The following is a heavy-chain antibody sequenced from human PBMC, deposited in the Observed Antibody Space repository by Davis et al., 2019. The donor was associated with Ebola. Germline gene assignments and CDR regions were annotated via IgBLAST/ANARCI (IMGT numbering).Heavy chain of an antibody. CDR3: ARGPSLRNFDY. CDR2: IYYSGST. V-gene: IGHV4-39*07. CDR1: GGSISSSSYY. D-gene: IGHD3-16*01. Sequence: GSLRLSCTVSGGSISSSSYYWGWIRQPPGKGLEWIGSIYYSGSTYYNPSLKSRVTISVDTSKNQFSLKLSSVTAADTAVYYCARGPSLRNFDYWGQGTLVTVSS. J-gene: IGHJ4*02.